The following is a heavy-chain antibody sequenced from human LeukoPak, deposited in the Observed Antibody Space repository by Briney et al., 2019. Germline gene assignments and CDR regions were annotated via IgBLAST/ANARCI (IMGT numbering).Heavy chain of an antibody. CDR3: ARVGHRDEDHFDY. CDR1: GFTFSSYS. Sequence: SGGSLRLSCAASGFTFSSYSMNWVRQAPGKGLEWVSSISSSSSYIYYADSVKGRFTISRDNAKNSLYLQMNSLRAEDTAVYYCARVGHRDEDHFDYWGQGTLVTVSS. D-gene: IGHD5-24*01. CDR2: ISSSSSYI. J-gene: IGHJ4*02. V-gene: IGHV3-21*01.